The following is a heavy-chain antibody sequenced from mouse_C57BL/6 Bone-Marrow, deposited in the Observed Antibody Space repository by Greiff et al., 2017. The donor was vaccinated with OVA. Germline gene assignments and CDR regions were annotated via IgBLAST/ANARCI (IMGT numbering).Heavy chain of an antibody. D-gene: IGHD1-1*01. CDR3: APRGDYYGSSYLDY. J-gene: IGHJ2*01. CDR1: GYTFTSYW. CDR2: IHPNSGST. V-gene: IGHV1-64*01. Sequence: QVQLQQPGAELVKPGASVKLSCKASGYTFTSYWMHWVKQRPGQGLEWIGMIHPNSGSTNYNEKFKSKATLTVDKSSSTAYMQLSSLTSEDSAVYYCAPRGDYYGSSYLDYWGQGTTLTVSS.